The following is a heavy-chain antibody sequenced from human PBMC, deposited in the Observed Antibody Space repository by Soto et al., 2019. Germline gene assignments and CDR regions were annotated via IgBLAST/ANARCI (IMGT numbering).Heavy chain of an antibody. V-gene: IGHV6-1*01. Sequence: LSLTCAITGDSVSSNSAGWSRVRQSPSRGLEWLGRTYYRSKWYYEYAVSVRGRITINPDTSKNQYSLQLNSVTPEDTAVYFCARGEQYSGRIFDYWGQGTLVTVSS. CDR1: GDSVSSNSAG. D-gene: IGHD1-26*01. CDR3: ARGEQYSGRIFDY. CDR2: TYYRSKWYY. J-gene: IGHJ4*01.